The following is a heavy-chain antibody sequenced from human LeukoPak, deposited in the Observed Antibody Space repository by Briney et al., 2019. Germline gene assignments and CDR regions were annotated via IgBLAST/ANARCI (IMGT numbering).Heavy chain of an antibody. D-gene: IGHD4-17*01. CDR2: IYYSGST. V-gene: IGHV4-59*12. CDR1: GESISGFY. J-gene: IGHJ4*02. CDR3: ARVPTVTFFDH. Sequence: SGTLSLTCTVSGESISGFYWTWIRQPPGKGLEWIGYIYYSGSTNYNPSLKSRVTISVDTSKNQFSLKLSSVTAADTAVYYCARVPTVTFFDHWGQGTLVTVSS.